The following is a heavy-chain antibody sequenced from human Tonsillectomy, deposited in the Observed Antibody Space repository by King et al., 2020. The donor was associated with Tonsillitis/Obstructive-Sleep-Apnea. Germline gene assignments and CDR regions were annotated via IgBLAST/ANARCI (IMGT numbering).Heavy chain of an antibody. CDR2: IFSNDEK. Sequence: TLKESGPVLVKPTETLTLTCNVSGFSLSNARMGVSWIRQPPGKALEWLAHIFSNDEKSYSTFLKSRLTISRDTSKSQVVLTMTKIDPVDTATYYCAPIRQYDSGGSRYPFLDYWGQGPLVTVSS. V-gene: IGHV2-26*01. CDR3: APIRQYDSGGSRYPFLDY. D-gene: IGHD2-15*01. CDR1: GFSLSNARMG. J-gene: IGHJ4*02.